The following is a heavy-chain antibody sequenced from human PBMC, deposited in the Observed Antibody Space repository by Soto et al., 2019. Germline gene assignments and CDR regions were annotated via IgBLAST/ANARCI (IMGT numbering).Heavy chain of an antibody. D-gene: IGHD3-16*02. V-gene: IGHV4-30-4*01. CDR2: IYYSGST. CDR1: GGSISSGDYY. Sequence: QVQLQESGPGLVKPSQTLSVTCTVPGGSISSGDYYWSWIRQPPGKGLEWIGYIYYSGSTNYNPSLSSRVSISVDTSKNQFSLKLSSVTAADTAVYYCARIVESGYTVDFDLWGRGTLVTVSS. CDR3: ARIVESGYTVDFDL. J-gene: IGHJ2*01.